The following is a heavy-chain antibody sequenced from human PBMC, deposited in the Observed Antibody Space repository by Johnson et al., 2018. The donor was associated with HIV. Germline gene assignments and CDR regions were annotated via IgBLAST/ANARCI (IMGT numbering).Heavy chain of an antibody. CDR2: IYYDGTNK. Sequence: QVQLVESGGGVVQPGRSLRLSCAASGFTFSSYAMHWVRQAPGKGLEWVAIIYYDGTNKYYVDSVKGRFTISRDNSKNTLSLQMNSLRAEDTAVYYCTKMGALGAFDIWGQGTMVTVSS. CDR1: GFTFSSYA. D-gene: IGHD3-16*01. CDR3: TKMGALGAFDI. J-gene: IGHJ3*02. V-gene: IGHV3-30-3*02.